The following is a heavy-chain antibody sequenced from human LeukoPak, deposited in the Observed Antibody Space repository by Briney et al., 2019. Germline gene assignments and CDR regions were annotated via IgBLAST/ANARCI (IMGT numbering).Heavy chain of an antibody. Sequence: GGSLRLSCAASGFTFSSYAMHWVRQAPGKGLEWVAVISYDGSNKYYADSVKGRFTISRDNSKNTLYLQMNSLRAEDTAVYYCARDSTDGVIPRELHPPFDYWGQGTLVTVSS. D-gene: IGHD1-26*01. CDR1: GFTFSSYA. J-gene: IGHJ4*02. CDR2: ISYDGSNK. V-gene: IGHV3-30-3*01. CDR3: ARDSTDGVIPRELHPPFDY.